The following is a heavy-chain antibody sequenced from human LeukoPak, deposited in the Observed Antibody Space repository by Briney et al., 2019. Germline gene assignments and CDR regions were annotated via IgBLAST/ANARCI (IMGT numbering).Heavy chain of an antibody. CDR1: GFTVSSNY. CDR2: IYSGGST. J-gene: IGHJ4*02. D-gene: IGHD4/OR15-4a*01. CDR3: ARVSMEYYFDY. Sequence: GGSLRLSCAASGFTVSSNYMSWVRQAPGKGLEWVSVIYSGGSTYYADSVKGRFTISRDNSKNTLYLQMNSLRAEDTAVYYRARVSMEYYFDYWGQGTLVTVSS. V-gene: IGHV3-66*02.